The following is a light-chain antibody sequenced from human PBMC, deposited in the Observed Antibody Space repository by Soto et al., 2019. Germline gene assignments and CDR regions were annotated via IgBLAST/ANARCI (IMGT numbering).Light chain of an antibody. CDR1: NIGSKS. V-gene: IGLV3-21*04. CDR3: QVWDGSNDHVV. CDR2: YDS. J-gene: IGLJ2*01. Sequence: SYELTQPPSVSVAPGKTASITCGGNNIGSKSVHWYQQKPGQAPVLVIYYDSDRPSGIPERFSGSNSGHTATLTISRVEDGDEADYYCQVWDGSNDHVVFGGGTKLTVL.